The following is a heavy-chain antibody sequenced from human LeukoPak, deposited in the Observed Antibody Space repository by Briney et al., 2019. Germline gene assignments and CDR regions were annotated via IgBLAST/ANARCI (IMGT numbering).Heavy chain of an antibody. D-gene: IGHD3-10*01. Sequence: GGSLRLSCAASGFTFYDYGMSWVRHVPGKGLEWVSGINWNGGSTVNADSVKGLFTISRDNAENSLYLQMNSLRAEDTAVYYCARDRASGSQEYDFDYWGQGTLVTVSS. CDR1: GFTFYDYG. CDR3: ARDRASGSQEYDFDY. J-gene: IGHJ4*02. CDR2: INWNGGST. V-gene: IGHV3-20*04.